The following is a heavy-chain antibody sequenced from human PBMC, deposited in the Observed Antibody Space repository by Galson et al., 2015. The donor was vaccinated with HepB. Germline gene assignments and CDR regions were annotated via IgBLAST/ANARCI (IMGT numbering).Heavy chain of an antibody. D-gene: IGHD3-22*01. Sequence: SVKVSCKVSGYTLTELSMHWVRQAPGKGLEWMGGFDPEDGETIYAQKFQGRVTMTEDTSTDTAYMELSSLRSEDTAMYYCARQYSDSSGYYSRGWFDPWGQGTLVTVSS. CDR2: FDPEDGET. CDR1: GYTLTELS. CDR3: ARQYSDSSGYYSRGWFDP. V-gene: IGHV1-24*01. J-gene: IGHJ5*02.